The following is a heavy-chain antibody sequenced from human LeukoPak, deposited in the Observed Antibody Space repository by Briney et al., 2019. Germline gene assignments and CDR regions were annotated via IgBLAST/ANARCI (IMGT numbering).Heavy chain of an antibody. CDR1: GYTFTSYY. J-gene: IGHJ6*02. Sequence: ASVKVSCKASGYTFTSYYMHWVRQAPGQGLEWMGIINPSGGSTSYAQKFQGRVTMTRDTSTSTVYMELSSLRSEDTAVYYCARDGQDVVVVAATCMDVWGQGTTVTVSS. CDR2: INPSGGST. V-gene: IGHV1-46*01. CDR3: ARDGQDVVVVAATCMDV. D-gene: IGHD2-15*01.